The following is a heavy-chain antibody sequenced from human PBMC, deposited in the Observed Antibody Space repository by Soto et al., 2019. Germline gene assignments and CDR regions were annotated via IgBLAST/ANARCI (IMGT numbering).Heavy chain of an antibody. V-gene: IGHV4-34*01. J-gene: IGHJ1*01. CDR2: INHSGST. CDR1: GGSFSGYQ. Sequence: QVQLQQWGAGLLRPSETLSLTCAVYGGSFSGYQWCWIRQPTGEGLEWIGEINHSGSTNYNPSLKSRRSISLQASKYQFSLNLNSATAADTAVYYCARGPDSSGFFYAEYFQNWRQGPLVTVSS. D-gene: IGHD6-19*01. CDR3: ARGPDSSGFFYAEYFQN.